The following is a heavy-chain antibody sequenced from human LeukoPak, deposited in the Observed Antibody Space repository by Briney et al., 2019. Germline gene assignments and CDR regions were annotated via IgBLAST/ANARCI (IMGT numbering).Heavy chain of an antibody. J-gene: IGHJ4*02. CDR2: INSDGSST. Sequence: GGSLRLSCAASGFNFSCYWMHWVRQAPGKGLVWVSRINSDGSSTSYADSVKGRFTISRDNAKNTLYLQMNSLRAEDTAVYYCAVGYCSSSSSCYFLNWGQGTLVTVSS. D-gene: IGHD2-2*01. CDR3: AVGYCSSSSSCYFLN. CDR1: GFNFSCYW. V-gene: IGHV3-74*01.